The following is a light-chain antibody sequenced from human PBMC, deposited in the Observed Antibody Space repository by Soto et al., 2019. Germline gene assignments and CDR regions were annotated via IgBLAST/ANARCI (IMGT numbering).Light chain of an antibody. CDR2: DVS. CDR1: SSDVGGYNY. J-gene: IGLJ1*01. V-gene: IGLV2-11*01. Sequence: QSVLPQPRSVSGSPGQPVAISCTGTSSDVGGYNYVSWYQQHPGKAPKLMIYDVSKRPSGVPDRFSGSKSGNTASLTISGLQAEDEADYYCCSYADGSYVFGTGTKVTVL. CDR3: CSYADGSYV.